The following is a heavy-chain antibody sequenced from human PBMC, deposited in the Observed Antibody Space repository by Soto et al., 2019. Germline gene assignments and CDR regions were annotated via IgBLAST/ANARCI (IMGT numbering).Heavy chain of an antibody. CDR3: ARDVISTFRGVYCSSTSCYRGNYYYGMDV. Sequence: QVQLQQWGAGLLKPSETLSLTCAVYGGSFSGYYWSWIRQPPGTGLEWIGEINHSGSTNYNPSLKSRLTISVAPSKNQFSLQLSSVTAADTAVYYCARDVISTFRGVYCSSTSCYRGNYYYGMDVWGQGTTVTVSS. J-gene: IGHJ6*02. V-gene: IGHV4-34*01. CDR2: INHSGST. CDR1: GGSFSGYY. D-gene: IGHD2-2*02.